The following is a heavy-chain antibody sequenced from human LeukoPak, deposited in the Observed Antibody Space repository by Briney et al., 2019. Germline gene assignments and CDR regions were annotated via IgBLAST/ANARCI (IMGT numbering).Heavy chain of an antibody. CDR1: GFTFSSYG. Sequence: PGGSLRLSCAASGFTFSSYGMHWVRQAPGKGLEWVAVISYDGSNKYYADSVKGRFTISRDNSKNTLYLQMNSLRAEDTAVYYCAKGGGSYYYGMDVWGQGTTVTASS. CDR3: AKGGGSYYYGMDV. J-gene: IGHJ6*02. D-gene: IGHD3-16*01. V-gene: IGHV3-30*18. CDR2: ISYDGSNK.